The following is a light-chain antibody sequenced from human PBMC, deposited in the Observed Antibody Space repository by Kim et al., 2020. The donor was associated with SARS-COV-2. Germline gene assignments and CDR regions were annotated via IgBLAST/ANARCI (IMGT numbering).Light chain of an antibody. CDR1: PSVRTY. J-gene: IGKJ5*01. CDR2: DGS. V-gene: IGKV3-11*01. Sequence: SLSPGERVTSSCRARPSVRTYLVSYQQKHGQSNRLLIYDGSNGATGTTARFSGSGFGTDVTITISSLEPEDFAVYYCQQRCNWPTFGEGTRLEIK. CDR3: QQRCNWPT.